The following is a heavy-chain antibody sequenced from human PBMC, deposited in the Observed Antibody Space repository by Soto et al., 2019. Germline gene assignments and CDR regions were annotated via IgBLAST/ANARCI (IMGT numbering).Heavy chain of an antibody. D-gene: IGHD3-3*01. V-gene: IGHV3-33*03. CDR3: AKDEGRFLRNYFNYGIDV. Sequence: GGSLRLSCAAAGVDFSDHGMHWVRQAPGEGLEWVTVISYDGTAKYYKESVKGRFTTSRDNSKKTLYLQIDSLRVEDTAVYYCAKDEGRFLRNYFNYGIDVWGLGTTVTVSS. CDR1: GVDFSDHG. CDR2: ISYDGTAK. J-gene: IGHJ6*02.